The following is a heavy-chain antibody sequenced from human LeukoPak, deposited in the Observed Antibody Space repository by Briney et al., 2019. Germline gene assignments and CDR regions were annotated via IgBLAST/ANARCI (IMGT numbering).Heavy chain of an antibody. Sequence: GGSLRLSCAASGFTVSSNYMSWVRQAPGKGLEWVSVIYRGGSTYYADSLKGRLTISRDNSKNTLYLQMNSLRAEDTAVYYCTRDLPLTGESSGYSAFEIWGQGTMLTLSS. J-gene: IGHJ3*02. CDR1: GFTVSSNY. CDR3: TRDLPLTGESSGYSAFEI. CDR2: IYRGGST. D-gene: IGHD3-22*01. V-gene: IGHV3-53*01.